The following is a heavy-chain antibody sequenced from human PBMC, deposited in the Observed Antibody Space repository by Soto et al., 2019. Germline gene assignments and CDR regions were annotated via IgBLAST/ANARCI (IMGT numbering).Heavy chain of an antibody. CDR1: GYTFTSYA. CDR2: INAGNGNT. D-gene: IGHD2-21*02. CDR3: ARDLWGYCGVDCYPLDV. J-gene: IGHJ6*02. Sequence: GASVKVSCKASGYTFTSYAMHWVRQAPGQRLEWMGWINAGNGNTKYSQKFQGRVTITRDTSASTAYMELSSLGSEDTAVYYCARDLWGYCGVDCYPLDVWGQGTTVTVSS. V-gene: IGHV1-3*01.